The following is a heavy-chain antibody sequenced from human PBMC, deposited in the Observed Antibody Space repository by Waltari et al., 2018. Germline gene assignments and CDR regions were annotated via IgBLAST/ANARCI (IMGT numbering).Heavy chain of an antibody. V-gene: IGHV1-24*01. Sequence: QVQLVQPGAEVKKPGASEKVSCKVSGYTLTHISMHWGRQAPGKGVGWMGGFDPEDGETIYAQKYQGRVTMTEDTSTDTAYMELSSLRSEDTAVYYCATGIPWSGVGATHWGQGTLVTVSS. J-gene: IGHJ4*02. CDR2: FDPEDGET. D-gene: IGHD1-26*01. CDR3: ATGIPWSGVGATH. CDR1: GYTLTHIS.